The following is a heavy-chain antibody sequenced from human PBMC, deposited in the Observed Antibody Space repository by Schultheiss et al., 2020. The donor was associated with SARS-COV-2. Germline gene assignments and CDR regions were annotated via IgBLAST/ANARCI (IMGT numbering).Heavy chain of an antibody. CDR2: INHSGST. D-gene: IGHD2-2*01. Sequence: SQTLSLTCAVYGGSFRGYYWSWIRQPPGKGLEWIGEINHSGSTNYNPSLKSRVTISVDTSKNQFSLKLSSVTAADTAVYYCARDPGYCSSTNCYRAWFDPWGQGTLVTVSS. V-gene: IGHV4-34*01. J-gene: IGHJ5*02. CDR1: GGSFRGYY. CDR3: ARDPGYCSSTNCYRAWFDP.